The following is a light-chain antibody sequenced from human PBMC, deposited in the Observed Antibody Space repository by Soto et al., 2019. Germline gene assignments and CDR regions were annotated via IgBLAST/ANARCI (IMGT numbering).Light chain of an antibody. Sequence: EIVLTQSPGTLSLSPGERTTLSCRASQSVSSNFLDWYQQKPGQAPRLLIYGASSRATGIPDRFSGSGSGTDFTLTISRLEPEDFAVYYCQQYENSPRTVGQGTKVDIX. CDR3: QQYENSPRT. J-gene: IGKJ1*01. CDR1: QSVSSNF. V-gene: IGKV3-20*01. CDR2: GAS.